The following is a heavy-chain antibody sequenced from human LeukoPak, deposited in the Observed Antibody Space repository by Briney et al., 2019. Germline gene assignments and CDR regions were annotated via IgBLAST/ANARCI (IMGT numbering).Heavy chain of an antibody. CDR1: GYTFTSYG. J-gene: IGHJ4*02. CDR3: AREGSYYDSSGYYYY. V-gene: IGHV1-18*01. CDR2: ISAYNGNT. Sequence: GAPVKVSCKASGYTFTSYGISWVRQAPGQGLEWMGWISAYNGNTNYAQKLQGRVTMTTDTSTSTAYMELRSLRSDDTAVYYCAREGSYYDSSGYYYYWGQGTLVTVSS. D-gene: IGHD3-22*01.